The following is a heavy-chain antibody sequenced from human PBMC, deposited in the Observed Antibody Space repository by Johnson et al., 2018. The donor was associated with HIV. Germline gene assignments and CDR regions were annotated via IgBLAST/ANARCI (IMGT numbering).Heavy chain of an antibody. CDR1: GFTFSTYA. D-gene: IGHD6-13*01. CDR2: INGNGDST. V-gene: IGHV3-64*01. CDR3: AGGEQLVHLGAFDI. J-gene: IGHJ3*02. Sequence: VQLVESGGGLVQPGGSLRLSCAASGFTFSTYAMHWVRQAPGKGLEYVSAINGNGDSTYYANSVKGRFTVSRDNSKNTLYLQMNSLRAEDMAVYYCAGGEQLVHLGAFDIWGQGTMVTVSS.